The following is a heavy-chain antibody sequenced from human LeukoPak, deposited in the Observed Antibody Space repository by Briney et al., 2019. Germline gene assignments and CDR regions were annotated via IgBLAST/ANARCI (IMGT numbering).Heavy chain of an antibody. CDR2: INSDGSST. J-gene: IGHJ4*02. CDR3: AREDHNYYYDSSGYYD. Sequence: AAGSLRLSCAASGFTFSSYWMHWVRQAPGKGLVWVSRINSDGSSTSYADSVKGRFTISRDNAKNTLYLQMNSLRAEDTAVYYCAREDHNYYYDSSGYYDWGQGTLVTVSS. CDR1: GFTFSSYW. D-gene: IGHD3-22*01. V-gene: IGHV3-74*01.